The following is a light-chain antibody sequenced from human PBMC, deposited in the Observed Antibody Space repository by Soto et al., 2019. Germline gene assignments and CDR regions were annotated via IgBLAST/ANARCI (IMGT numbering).Light chain of an antibody. CDR1: QSVNTY. Sequence: DIQMTQSPSSLSASEGDRVTITCRASQSVNTYLNWYQHKPGKAPKLLIYAASSLQSGVPSRFSGSGSGTEFTLTISSLQPEDSAVYYCQQSSSAPLTFGPGPKVDIK. J-gene: IGKJ3*01. CDR2: AAS. CDR3: QQSSSAPLT. V-gene: IGKV1-39*01.